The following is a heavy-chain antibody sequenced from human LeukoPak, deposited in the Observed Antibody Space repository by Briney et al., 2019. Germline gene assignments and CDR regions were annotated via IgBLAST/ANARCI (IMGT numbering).Heavy chain of an antibody. V-gene: IGHV1-69*04. CDR3: ARSNYGSGSYYKGLRYYGMDV. Sequence: ASVKVSRKASGGAFSSYAVNWVRQAPGQGLEWMGRIIPIIGVANYAQKFQGRVTITADKSTSTAYMELSSLRSEDTAVYYCARSNYGSGSYYKGLRYYGMDVWGQGTTVTVSS. J-gene: IGHJ6*02. CDR1: GGAFSSYA. CDR2: IIPIIGVA. D-gene: IGHD3-10*01.